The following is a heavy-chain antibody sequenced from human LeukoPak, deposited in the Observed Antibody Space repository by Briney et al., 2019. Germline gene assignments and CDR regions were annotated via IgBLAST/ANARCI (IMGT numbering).Heavy chain of an antibody. CDR3: AKAPYSSPPEDYFDY. J-gene: IGHJ4*02. CDR1: GFTFSSYG. D-gene: IGHD6-13*01. CDR2: IGGSDGST. V-gene: IGHV3-23*01. Sequence: GGSLRLSCAASGFTFSSYGMSWVRQAPGKGLGWVSAIGGSDGSTYYEDSVKGRFTISRDNSKNTLCLQMNRLRAEDTAVYYCAKAPYSSPPEDYFDYWGQGTLVTVSS.